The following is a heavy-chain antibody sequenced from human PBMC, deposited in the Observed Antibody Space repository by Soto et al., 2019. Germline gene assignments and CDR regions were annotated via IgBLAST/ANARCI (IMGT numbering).Heavy chain of an antibody. J-gene: IGHJ4*02. D-gene: IGHD3-22*01. Sequence: QVQLQESGPGLVKPSGTLSLTCAVSGGSISSNNWWRWVRQPPGKGLEWIGEIYHSGSTNYNPALKSRVTISVDKSKNQFSLKLSSVTAADTAVYYCARTADYDSSGQDEEPDYWGQGTLVTVSS. CDR1: GGSISSNNW. V-gene: IGHV4-4*02. CDR3: ARTADYDSSGQDEEPDY. CDR2: IYHSGST.